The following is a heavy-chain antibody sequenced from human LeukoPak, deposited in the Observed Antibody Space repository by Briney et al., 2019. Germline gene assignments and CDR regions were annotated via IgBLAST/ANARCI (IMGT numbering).Heavy chain of an antibody. V-gene: IGHV3-7*01. D-gene: IGHD2-21*01. Sequence: GGSLRLSCAASGFTFMTYRMSWVRQAPGKGLEWVANIKEDGSEKQYVDSVKGRFNISRDNAKNSVHLQMNSLRVEDTAVYYCARATASNWFDPWGQGTLVTVSS. J-gene: IGHJ5*02. CDR2: IKEDGSEK. CDR1: GFTFMTYR. CDR3: ARATASNWFDP.